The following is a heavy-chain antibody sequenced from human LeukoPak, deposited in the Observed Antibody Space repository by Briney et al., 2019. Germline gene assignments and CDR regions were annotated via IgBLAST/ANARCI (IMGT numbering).Heavy chain of an antibody. CDR3: ARERDSSGGAFDI. Sequence: SQTLSLTCALSGDSVSSNSAAWHWIRQSPSRGLEWLGRTYYRSKWYNDYAVSVKSRITINPDTSKNQFSLQLNSVTPEDTAVYYCARERDSSGGAFDIWGQGTMVTVSS. D-gene: IGHD6-19*01. CDR1: GDSVSSNSAA. V-gene: IGHV6-1*01. J-gene: IGHJ3*02. CDR2: TYYRSKWYN.